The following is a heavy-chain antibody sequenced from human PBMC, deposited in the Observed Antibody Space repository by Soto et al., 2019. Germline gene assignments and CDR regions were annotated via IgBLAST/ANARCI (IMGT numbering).Heavy chain of an antibody. CDR3: ARESSCSGVNCWVKAFDI. D-gene: IGHD2-15*01. V-gene: IGHV1-69*08. CDR1: GDTFSIHT. CDR2: IIPILDIS. J-gene: IGHJ3*02. Sequence: QVQLVQSGAAVKRPGSSVNVSCKASGDTFSIHTITWVRQAPGQGLEWMGRIIPILDISNYAQKFQGRVTIFGDTSTGPAYMELSGLRSDDTAVYYCARESSCSGVNCWVKAFDIWGQGTQVTVSS.